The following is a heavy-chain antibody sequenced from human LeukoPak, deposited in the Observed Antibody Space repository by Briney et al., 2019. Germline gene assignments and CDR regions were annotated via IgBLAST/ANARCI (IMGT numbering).Heavy chain of an antibody. J-gene: IGHJ4*02. CDR1: GGSISSNTCY. CDR3: VKDRGSHVTDY. CDR2: ICSSGST. Sequence: SETLSLTCTVSGGSISSNTCYWGWIRQPPGKGLEWIGTICSSGSTYYNPSLKSRLTISVDTSKNQFSLKLSSVTAADTAIYYCVKDRGSHVTDYWGQGTLVTVSS. D-gene: IGHD1-26*01. V-gene: IGHV4-39*07.